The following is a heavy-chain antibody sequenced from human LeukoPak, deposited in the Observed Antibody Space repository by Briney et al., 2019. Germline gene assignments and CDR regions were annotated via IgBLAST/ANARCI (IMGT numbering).Heavy chain of an antibody. V-gene: IGHV3-23*01. Sequence: GGSLGLSCAASGFTFSSYAMSWVRQAPGKGLEWVSSISGSGNRTYYADSVKGRFTISRDNSKNTLFLQMNSLRAEDTAVYYCAKNLYCGGGSCYPSALGMDVWGQGTTVTVSS. J-gene: IGHJ6*02. D-gene: IGHD2-15*01. CDR3: AKNLYCGGGSCYPSALGMDV. CDR2: ISGSGNRT. CDR1: GFTFSSYA.